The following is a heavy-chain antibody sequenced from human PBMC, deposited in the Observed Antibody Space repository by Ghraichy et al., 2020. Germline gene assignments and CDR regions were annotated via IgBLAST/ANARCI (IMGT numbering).Heavy chain of an antibody. V-gene: IGHV3-21*01. CDR1: GFTFSKHS. J-gene: IGHJ6*02. D-gene: IGHD4-11*01. Sequence: GGSLRLSCAASGFTFSKHSMNWVRQAPGKGLEWVSCITSSGSYIYYADSLKGRFTISSDNAKNSLYLQMNSLSAEYTAVYYCARDRVDYSNYLGYNGMDVWGQGTTVTVSS. CDR3: ARDRVDYSNYLGYNGMDV. CDR2: ITSSGSYI.